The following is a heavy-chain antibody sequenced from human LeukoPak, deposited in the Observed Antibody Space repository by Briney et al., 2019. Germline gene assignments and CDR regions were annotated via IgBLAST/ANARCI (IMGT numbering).Heavy chain of an antibody. CDR1: GGSIDSSFW. CDR3: ASPMRRDGYHPFAFDI. CDR2: IYYSGST. D-gene: IGHD5-24*01. Sequence: ASGTLSLTCAVSGGSIDSSFWWSWVRQPPGKGLEWIGYIYYSGSTNYNPSLKSRVTISVDTSKNQFSLKLSSVTAADTAVYYCASPMRRDGYHPFAFDIWGQGTMVTVSS. J-gene: IGHJ3*02. V-gene: IGHV4-4*02.